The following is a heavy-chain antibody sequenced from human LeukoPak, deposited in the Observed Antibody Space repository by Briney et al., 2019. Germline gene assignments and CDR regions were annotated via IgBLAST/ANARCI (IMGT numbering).Heavy chain of an antibody. Sequence: GGSLRLSCAASGFTFSDYYMSWIRQAPGKGLEWVSYISSSSSYTNYADFVKGRFTISRDNAKNSLYLQMNSLRAEDTAVYYCARARGDYFDYWGQGTLVTVSS. CDR1: GFTFSDYY. J-gene: IGHJ4*02. V-gene: IGHV3-11*06. D-gene: IGHD3-10*01. CDR3: ARARGDYFDY. CDR2: ISSSSSYT.